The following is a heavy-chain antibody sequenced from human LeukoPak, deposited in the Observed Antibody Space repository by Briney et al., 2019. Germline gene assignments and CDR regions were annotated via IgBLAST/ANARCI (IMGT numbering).Heavy chain of an antibody. V-gene: IGHV4-61*02. J-gene: IGHJ4*02. Sequence: PSQTLSLTCTVSGGSISSGTYYWSWIRQPAGKGLEWIGRIHTRGTTNYNPSLKSLVTISVDTSKNQFSLKLNSVTAADTAVYYCARGPASTELWLDYFDYWGQGTLVTVSS. D-gene: IGHD3-22*01. CDR1: GGSISSGTYY. CDR3: ARGPASTELWLDYFDY. CDR2: IHTRGTT.